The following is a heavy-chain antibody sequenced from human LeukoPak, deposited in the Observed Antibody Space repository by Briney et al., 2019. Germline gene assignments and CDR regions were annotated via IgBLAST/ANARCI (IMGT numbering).Heavy chain of an antibody. CDR1: GGSFSGYY. D-gene: IGHD6-6*01. CDR2: INHSGST. CDR3: ASRGRIAARPRWYFDL. V-gene: IGHV4-34*01. J-gene: IGHJ2*01. Sequence: SETLSLTCAVYGGSFSGYYWSWIRQPPGKGLEWIGEINHSGSTNYNPSLKSRVTISVDTSKNQFSLKLSPVTAADTAVYYCASRGRIAARPRWYFDLWGRGTLVTVSS.